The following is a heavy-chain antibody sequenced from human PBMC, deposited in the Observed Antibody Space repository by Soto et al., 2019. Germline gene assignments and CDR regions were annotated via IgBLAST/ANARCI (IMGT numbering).Heavy chain of an antibody. CDR2: ISYDGSNK. J-gene: IGHJ6*02. V-gene: IGHV3-30-3*01. CDR3: ARVDYDFWSGYSVGQDAV. Sequence: GGSLRLSCAASGFTFSRYWMHWVRQAPGKGLEWVAVISYDGSNKYYADSVKGRFTISRDNSKNTLYLQMNSLRAEDTAVYYCARVDYDFWSGYSVGQDAVWTQGTTVT. D-gene: IGHD3-3*01. CDR1: GFTFSRYW.